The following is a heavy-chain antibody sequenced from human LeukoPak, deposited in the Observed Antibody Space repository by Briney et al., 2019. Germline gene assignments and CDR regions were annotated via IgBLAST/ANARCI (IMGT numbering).Heavy chain of an antibody. CDR2: IYYSGST. D-gene: IGHD3-22*01. V-gene: IGHV4-59*08. Sequence: KPSETLSLTCTVSGGSISSYYWSWIRQPPGKGLEWIGYIYYSGSTNYNPSLKSRVTISVDTSKNQFSLKLSSVTAADTAVYYCARHLGGDYYDSSAIPWFDPWGQGTLVTVSS. J-gene: IGHJ5*02. CDR1: GGSISSYY. CDR3: ARHLGGDYYDSSAIPWFDP.